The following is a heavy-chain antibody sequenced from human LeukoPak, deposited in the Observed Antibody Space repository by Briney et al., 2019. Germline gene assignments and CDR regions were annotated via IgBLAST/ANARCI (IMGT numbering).Heavy chain of an antibody. CDR3: AKTSEIQLWPSYVDY. V-gene: IGHV1-2*02. J-gene: IGHJ4*02. D-gene: IGHD5-18*01. CDR1: GYTLTGYY. CDR2: INPNSGGT. Sequence: ASVKVPCKASGYTLTGYYMHWVRQAPGQGLEWMGRINPNSGGTNYVQKFQGRVTMTRDTSISTVYMDLSRLRSDDTAVYYCAKTSEIQLWPSYVDYWGQGTLVTVSS.